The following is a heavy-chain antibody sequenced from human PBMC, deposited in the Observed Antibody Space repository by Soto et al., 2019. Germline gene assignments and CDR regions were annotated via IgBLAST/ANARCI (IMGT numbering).Heavy chain of an antibody. CDR2: IIPIFGTA. J-gene: IGHJ4*02. Sequence: QVQLVQSGAEVKKPGSSVKVSCTASGGTFSSYAISWVRQAPGQGLEWMGGIIPIFGTANYSQKFQGRVTITADESTSTAYMELSSLRSEDTAEYYCARDQVIPRPGTLDYWGQGTLVTVSS. CDR1: GGTFSSYA. V-gene: IGHV1-69*01. D-gene: IGHD2-21*01. CDR3: ARDQVIPRPGTLDY.